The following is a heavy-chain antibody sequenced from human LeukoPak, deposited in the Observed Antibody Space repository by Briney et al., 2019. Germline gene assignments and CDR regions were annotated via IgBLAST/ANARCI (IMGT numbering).Heavy chain of an antibody. V-gene: IGHV1-18*01. CDR3: ARDFTKLGRGSDY. D-gene: IGHD3-3*01. CDR1: GYTFTSYG. Sequence: ASVKVSCKASGYTFTSYGISWVRQAPGQGLEWMGWISPYNGNTNYAQRLQGRVTLTTDTSTSTAYMELSSLRSDDTALYYCARDFTKLGRGSDYWGQGTLVTVSS. J-gene: IGHJ4*02. CDR2: ISPYNGNT.